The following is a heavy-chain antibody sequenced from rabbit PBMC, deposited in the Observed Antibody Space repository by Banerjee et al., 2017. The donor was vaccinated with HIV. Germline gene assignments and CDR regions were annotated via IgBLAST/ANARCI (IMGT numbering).Heavy chain of an antibody. CDR3: VRDFPYSSSIGL. Sequence: QEKLVESGGGLVQPGGSLVLSCKVSGFDSNNYGVTWVRQAPGKGLEWIGDIDPLLNNTYYATWVNGRFTISSHNAQNTLYLQLNSLTAADTATYFCVRDFPYSSSIGLWGPGTLVTVS. J-gene: IGHJ4*01. CDR2: IDPLLNNT. CDR1: GFDSNNYG. D-gene: IGHD1-1*01. V-gene: IGHV1S47*01.